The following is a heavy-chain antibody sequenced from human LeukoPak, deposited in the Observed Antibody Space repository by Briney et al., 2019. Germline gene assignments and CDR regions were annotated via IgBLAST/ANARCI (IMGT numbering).Heavy chain of an antibody. CDR1: GYTFTGYY. V-gene: IGHV1-2*02. CDR2: INPNSGGT. Sequence: GASVKVSCKASGYTFTGYYMHWVRQAPGQGLEWMGWINPNSGGTNYAQKFQGRVTMTRDTSISTAYMELSRLRSDDTAVYYCARDRVYYYGSGSHLDYWGQGTLVTVSS. J-gene: IGHJ4*02. CDR3: ARDRVYYYGSGSHLDY. D-gene: IGHD3-10*01.